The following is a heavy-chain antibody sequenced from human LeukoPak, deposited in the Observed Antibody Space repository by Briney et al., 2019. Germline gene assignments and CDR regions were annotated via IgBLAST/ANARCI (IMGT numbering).Heavy chain of an antibody. CDR2: IYYSGST. V-gene: IGHV4-61*01. CDR3: ARGSVGRRWFDP. D-gene: IGHD4-23*01. Sequence: SETLSLTCTVSGYSISSGYYWGWIRQPPGKGLEWIGYIYYSGSTNYNPSLKSRVTISVDTSKNQFSLKLSSVTAADTAVYYCARGSVGRRWFDPWGQGTLVTVSS. J-gene: IGHJ5*02. CDR1: GYSISSGYY.